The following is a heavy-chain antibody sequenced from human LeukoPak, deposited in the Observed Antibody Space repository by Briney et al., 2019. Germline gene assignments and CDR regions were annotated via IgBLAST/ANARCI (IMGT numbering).Heavy chain of an antibody. D-gene: IGHD3-9*01. V-gene: IGHV3-23*01. Sequence: GGSLRLSCAASGFTFSSFGMSWVRQAPGKGLEWVSVISGSGGSTCYGDSVKGRFTISRDNSKNTLSLQMNSLRAEDTAVYYCAKLYDSLTSYPTFDYWGQGILVTVSS. CDR2: ISGSGGST. CDR3: AKLYDSLTSYPTFDY. CDR1: GFTFSSFG. J-gene: IGHJ4*02.